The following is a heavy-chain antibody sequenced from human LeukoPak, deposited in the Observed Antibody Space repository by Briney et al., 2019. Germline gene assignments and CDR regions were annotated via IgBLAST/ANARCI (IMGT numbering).Heavy chain of an antibody. CDR1: GLTFSNYW. J-gene: IGHJ1*01. CDR3: ARAPSEIGGYYPEYFRH. Sequence: TGGSLRLSCAAAGLTFSNYWMHWVRQAPGKGLVWVSRIKSDGRTNYADSVKGRFTISRDNAKNTVSLQMNSLRAEDTGVYYCARAPSEIGGYYPEYFRHWGQGTLVTVSS. V-gene: IGHV3-74*01. D-gene: IGHD3-22*01. CDR2: IKSDGRT.